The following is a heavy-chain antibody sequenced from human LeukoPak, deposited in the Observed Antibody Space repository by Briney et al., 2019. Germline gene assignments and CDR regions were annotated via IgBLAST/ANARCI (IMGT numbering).Heavy chain of an antibody. CDR1: GFTVSSNS. CDR2: IYSDNT. D-gene: IGHD4/OR15-4a*01. Sequence: GGPLRLSCTVSGFTVSSNSMSWVRQAPGKGLEWVSFIYSDNTHYSDSVKGRFTISRDNSKNTLYLQMNSLRAEDTAVYYCARRAGAYSHPYDYWGQGTLVTVSS. CDR3: ARRAGAYSHPYDY. J-gene: IGHJ4*02. V-gene: IGHV3-53*01.